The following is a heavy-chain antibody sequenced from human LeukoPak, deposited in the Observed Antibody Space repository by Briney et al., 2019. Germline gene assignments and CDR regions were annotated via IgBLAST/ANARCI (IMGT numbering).Heavy chain of an antibody. V-gene: IGHV3-23*01. D-gene: IGHD1-26*01. CDR2: ISGSGGST. CDR3: AKDGIVGATTSYFDY. CDR1: GFTFSSYA. Sequence: PGGSLRLSCAASGFTFSSYAMSWVRQAPGKGLEWVSAISGSGGSTYYADSVKGRFTISRDNYKNTLYLQMNSLRAEDTAVYYCAKDGIVGATTSYFDYWGQGTLVTVSS. J-gene: IGHJ4*02.